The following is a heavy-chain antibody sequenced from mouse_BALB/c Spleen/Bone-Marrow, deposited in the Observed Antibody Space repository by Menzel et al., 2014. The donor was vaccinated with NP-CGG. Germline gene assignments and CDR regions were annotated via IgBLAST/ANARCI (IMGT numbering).Heavy chain of an antibody. V-gene: IGHV1-5*01. J-gene: IGHJ2*01. CDR1: GYTFTSYW. Sequence: EVKLMESGTVLARPGASVKMSCKASGYTFTSYWMHWVKQRPGQGLEWIGTIYPGNSDTTYNQRFKGKAKLTAVTSTSTAYMELSSLTNEDSAVYYCTTLARNYFDYWGQGTTLTVSS. CDR3: TTLARNYFDY. CDR2: IYPGNSDT.